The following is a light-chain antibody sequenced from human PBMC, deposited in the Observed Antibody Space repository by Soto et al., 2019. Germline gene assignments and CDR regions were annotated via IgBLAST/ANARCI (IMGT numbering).Light chain of an antibody. Sequence: QSVLTQPASASGSPGQSVTISCTGTSSDVGGYNYVSWFQHHPGKAPRLIISEVNKRPSGVPDRFSGSKSGNTASLTVSGLHNEEEADYYSCSYGGRKNLVFGGGTKLTVL. V-gene: IGLV2-8*01. CDR2: EVN. CDR3: CSYGGRKNLV. J-gene: IGLJ2*01. CDR1: SSDVGGYNY.